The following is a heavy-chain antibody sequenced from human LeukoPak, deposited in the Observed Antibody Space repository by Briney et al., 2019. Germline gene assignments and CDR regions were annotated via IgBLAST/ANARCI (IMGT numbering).Heavy chain of an antibody. CDR1: GGSISSYY. V-gene: IGHV4-4*07. D-gene: IGHD2-2*01. CDR3: ARLVVVPAFGAFDI. Sequence: SETLSLTCTVSGGSISSYYWSWIRQPAGKGLEWIGRIYTSGSTNYNPSLKSRVTMSVDTSKNQFSLKLSSVTAADTAVYYCARLVVVPAFGAFDIWGQGTMVTVSS. CDR2: IYTSGST. J-gene: IGHJ3*02.